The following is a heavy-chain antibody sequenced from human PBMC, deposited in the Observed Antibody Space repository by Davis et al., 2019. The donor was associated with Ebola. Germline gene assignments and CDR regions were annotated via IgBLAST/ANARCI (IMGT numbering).Heavy chain of an antibody. CDR2: VNPRYGGT. V-gene: IGHV1-2*04. J-gene: IGHJ6*02. CDR1: GYTFIDYY. CDR3: ARGPNGMDV. Sequence: ASVKVSCKASGYTFIDYYIHWVRQAPGQGLEWMGWVNPRYGGTKYARKFQGWVTVTWDTSINTAYMELSRLTSDDTAVYYCARGPNGMDVWGQGTTVTVSS.